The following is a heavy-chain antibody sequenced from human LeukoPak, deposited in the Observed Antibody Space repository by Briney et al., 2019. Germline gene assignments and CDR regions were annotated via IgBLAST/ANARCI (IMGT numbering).Heavy chain of an antibody. V-gene: IGHV4-34*01. CDR2: INHSGST. CDR3: ARGPPQNCSSTSCHFDY. J-gene: IGHJ4*02. D-gene: IGHD2-2*01. CDR1: GGSFSGYY. Sequence: PSETLSLTCAVYGGSFSGYYWSWIRQPPGKGLEWIGEINHSGSTNYNPSLKSRVTISVDTSKNQFSLKLSSVTAADTAVYYCARGPPQNCSSTSCHFDYWGQGTLVTVSS.